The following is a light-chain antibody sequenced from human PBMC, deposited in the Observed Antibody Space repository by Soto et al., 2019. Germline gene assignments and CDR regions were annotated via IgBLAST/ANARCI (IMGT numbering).Light chain of an antibody. Sequence: QSGLNQPASVSGSPGQSVTISCTATISDVENYNLVSWYQQHPGKAPKLIIYEVTKRPSWVSNRFSGSKSANTASLTISGLQPEDEADYYCCSSVGSYVFGTGTKVTVL. J-gene: IGLJ1*01. CDR1: ISDVENYNL. V-gene: IGLV2-23*02. CDR3: CSSVGSYV. CDR2: EVT.